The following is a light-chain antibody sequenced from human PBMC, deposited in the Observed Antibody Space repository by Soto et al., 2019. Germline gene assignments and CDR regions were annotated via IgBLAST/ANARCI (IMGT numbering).Light chain of an antibody. J-gene: IGKJ1*01. V-gene: IGKV3D-15*01. Sequence: EIVLSQSAATLSVSKEESATLSCRASQSISNSLAWYQQKPGQAPRLFIYGASNRATGIPDRFSGSGSGTDFTLTISSLQPEDFATYYCLQDYNYPWTFGQGAKVDIK. CDR1: QSISNS. CDR2: GAS. CDR3: LQDYNYPWT.